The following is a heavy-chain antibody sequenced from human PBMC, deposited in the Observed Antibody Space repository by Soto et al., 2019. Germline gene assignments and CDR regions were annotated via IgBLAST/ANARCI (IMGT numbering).Heavy chain of an antibody. CDR1: GYSISSSNW. J-gene: IGHJ3*02. V-gene: IGHV4-28*01. Sequence: QVQLQESGPGLVKPSDTLSLTCAVSGYSISSSNWWGWIRQPPGKGLEWIGYIYYSGSTYYNPSLKSRVTMSVDTSKNQFSRKLSSVTAVDTAVYYCARNKGGRIVGATYAFDIWGQGTMVTVSS. CDR2: IYYSGST. CDR3: ARNKGGRIVGATYAFDI. D-gene: IGHD1-26*01.